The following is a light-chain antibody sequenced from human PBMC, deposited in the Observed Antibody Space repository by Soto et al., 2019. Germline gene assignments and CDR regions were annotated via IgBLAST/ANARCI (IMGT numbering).Light chain of an antibody. Sequence: QSVLTQPPSVSGAPGQRVTISCTGSSSNIGAGYDVHWYQQLPGTAPKLLIYGNSNRPSGVPDRVSGSKSGTSASLAITGLQAEDEADYYCQSYDSSLRGGVFGTGTKLTVL. CDR3: QSYDSSLRGGV. V-gene: IGLV1-40*01. CDR1: SSNIGAGYD. J-gene: IGLJ1*01. CDR2: GNS.